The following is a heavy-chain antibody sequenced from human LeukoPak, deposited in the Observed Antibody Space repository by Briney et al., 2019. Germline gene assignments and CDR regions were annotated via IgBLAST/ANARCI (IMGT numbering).Heavy chain of an antibody. Sequence: ASVTVSCKASGGTFSSYAISWVRQAPGQGLEWMGGIIPIFGTANYAQKFQGRVTITADESTGTAYMELSSLRSEDTAVYYCARAEVGATNSFRYWGQGTLVTVSS. D-gene: IGHD1-26*01. CDR2: IIPIFGTA. CDR3: ARAEVGATNSFRY. CDR1: GGTFSSYA. J-gene: IGHJ4*02. V-gene: IGHV1-69*13.